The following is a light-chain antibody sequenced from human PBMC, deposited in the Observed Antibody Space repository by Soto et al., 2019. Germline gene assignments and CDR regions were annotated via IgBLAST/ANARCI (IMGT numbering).Light chain of an antibody. CDR1: QSVNSNF. CDR2: GAS. CDR3: HQYGISSVT. V-gene: IGKV3-20*01. J-gene: IGKJ5*01. Sequence: EIVLTQSPGTLSLSPGERATLSCRATQSVNSNFLAWYQQKPGQAPRLLIFGASNRATGIPDRFSGSGSETDFTLTISRLEPEDFAVYYCHQYGISSVTFGQGTRLEIK.